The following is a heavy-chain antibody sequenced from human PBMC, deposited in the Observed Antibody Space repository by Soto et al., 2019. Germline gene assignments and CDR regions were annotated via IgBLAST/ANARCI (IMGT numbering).Heavy chain of an antibody. J-gene: IGHJ6*02. Sequence: QVQLVESGGGVVQPGRSLRLSCAASGFTFSSYAMHWVRQAPGKGLEWVAVISYDGSNKYYADSVKGRFTISRDNSKNTRDLQMNSLRAEDTAVYYCARVAAAGPYYYYGMDVWGQGTTVTVSS. CDR1: GFTFSSYA. D-gene: IGHD6-13*01. V-gene: IGHV3-30-3*01. CDR3: ARVAAAGPYYYYGMDV. CDR2: ISYDGSNK.